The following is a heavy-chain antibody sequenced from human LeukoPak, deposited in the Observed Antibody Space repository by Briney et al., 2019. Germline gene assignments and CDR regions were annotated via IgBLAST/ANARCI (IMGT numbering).Heavy chain of an antibody. D-gene: IGHD4-17*01. V-gene: IGHV3-30*03. CDR2: ISYDGSNK. J-gene: IGHJ4*02. CDR3: ARKPPAQPAVTTRYFDY. Sequence: PGGTLRLSCAASGFIFSSYGMTWVRQAPGKGLEWVAVISYDGSNKYYADSVKGRFTISRDNSKNTLYLQMNSLRAEDTAVYYCARKPPAQPAVTTRYFDYWGQGTLVTVSS. CDR1: GFIFSSYG.